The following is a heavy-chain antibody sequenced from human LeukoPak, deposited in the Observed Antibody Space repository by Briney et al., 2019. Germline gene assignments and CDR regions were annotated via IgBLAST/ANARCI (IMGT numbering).Heavy chain of an antibody. CDR2: IYYSGST. Sequence: PSETLSLTCTVSGGSISSYYWSWIRQPPGKGLEYIGYIYYSGSTNYNPSLKSRVTISVDTSKNQFSLKLSSVTAADTAVYYCARISYTADYYYYMDVWGKGTTVTVSS. CDR3: ARISYTADYYYYMDV. CDR1: GGSISSYY. J-gene: IGHJ6*03. V-gene: IGHV4-59*01.